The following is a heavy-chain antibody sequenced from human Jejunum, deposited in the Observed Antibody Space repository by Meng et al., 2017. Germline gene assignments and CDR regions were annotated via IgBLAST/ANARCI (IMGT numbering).Heavy chain of an antibody. CDR1: GYTFTSYG. J-gene: IGHJ4*02. Sequence: QVQMVHSGAEVKKPGASLKVSCTTSGYTFTSYGISWVLQAPGQGLGGIGWISTYNGNTNYAQKLQCRVTMTTDTSTSTAYMELRSLRSDDTAVYYCARDGVSFTMVRGGRYWGQGTLVTVSS. D-gene: IGHD3-10*01. CDR2: ISTYNGNT. CDR3: ARDGVSFTMVRGGRY. V-gene: IGHV1-18*01.